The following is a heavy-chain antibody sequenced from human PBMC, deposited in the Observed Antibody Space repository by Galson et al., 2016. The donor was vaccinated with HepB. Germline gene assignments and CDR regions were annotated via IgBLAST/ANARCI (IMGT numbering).Heavy chain of an antibody. J-gene: IGHJ3*02. Sequence: SLRLSCAASGFTFSSYAMSWVRQAPGKGLEWVSAIRVVDDDTYYADSVKGRFTISRDNSRTTLYLQMNSLRAEDTALYYCAKDIQQWLVRGNDAFDIWGQGTMVTVSS. CDR2: IRVVDDDT. V-gene: IGHV3-23*01. D-gene: IGHD6-19*01. CDR3: AKDIQQWLVRGNDAFDI. CDR1: GFTFSSYA.